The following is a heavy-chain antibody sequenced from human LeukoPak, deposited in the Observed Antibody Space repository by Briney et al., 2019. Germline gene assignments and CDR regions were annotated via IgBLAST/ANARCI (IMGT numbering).Heavy chain of an antibody. J-gene: IGHJ6*02. CDR3: ASPRITIFGVDYYGMDV. V-gene: IGHV1-69*13. CDR1: GGTFGNNA. CDR2: LIPIFGSP. D-gene: IGHD3-3*01. Sequence: GASVKVSCKASGGTFGNNAINWVRQAPGQGLEWMGGLIPIFGSPNYAQKFQDRVTIIADESTSTAYMELSSLRSEDTAVYYCASPRITIFGVDYYGMDVWGQGTTVTVSS.